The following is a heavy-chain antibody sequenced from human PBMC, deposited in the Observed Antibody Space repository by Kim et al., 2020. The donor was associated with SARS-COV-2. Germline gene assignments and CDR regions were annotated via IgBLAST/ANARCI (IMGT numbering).Heavy chain of an antibody. Sequence: QKFQGRVTMTRNTSISTAYMELSSLRSEDTAVYYCARDLGFLEWLNWFDPWGQGTLVTVSS. CDR3: ARDLGFLEWLNWFDP. V-gene: IGHV1-8*01. J-gene: IGHJ5*02. D-gene: IGHD3-3*01.